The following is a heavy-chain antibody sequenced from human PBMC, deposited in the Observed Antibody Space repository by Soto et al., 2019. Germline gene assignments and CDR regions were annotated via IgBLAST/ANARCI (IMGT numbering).Heavy chain of an antibody. V-gene: IGHV3-74*01. J-gene: IGHJ4*02. CDR1: GFIFRMYW. CDR3: TRGPRPISTGTGAY. Sequence: GGSLRLSCAASGFIFRMYWMHWVRQSPGKGLVWISRIYNDGTYSDYADSVRGRFTISRDNVNDTLYLQMNNLRAEDSGLYYCTRGPRPISTGTGAYWGQGTQVTVSS. CDR2: IYNDGTYS. D-gene: IGHD3-10*01.